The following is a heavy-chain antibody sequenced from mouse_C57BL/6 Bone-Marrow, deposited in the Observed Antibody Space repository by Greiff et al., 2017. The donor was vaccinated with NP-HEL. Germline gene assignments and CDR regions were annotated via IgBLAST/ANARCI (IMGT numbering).Heavy chain of an antibody. CDR3: ARGNYGSSYVYWYFDV. Sequence: QVQLKQPGAELVKPGASVKLSCKASGYTFTSYWMHWVKQRPGRGLEWIGRIDPNSGGTKYNEKFKSKATLTVDKPSSTAYMQLSSLTSEDSAVYYCARGNYGSSYVYWYFDVWGTGTTVTVSS. D-gene: IGHD1-1*01. CDR1: GYTFTSYW. J-gene: IGHJ1*03. V-gene: IGHV1-72*01. CDR2: IDPNSGGT.